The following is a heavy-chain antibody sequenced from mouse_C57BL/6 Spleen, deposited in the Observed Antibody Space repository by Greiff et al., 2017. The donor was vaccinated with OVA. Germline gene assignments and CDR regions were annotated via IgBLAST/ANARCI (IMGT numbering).Heavy chain of an antibody. Sequence: QVQLQQSGAELVRPGASVTLSCKASGYTFTNYEMHWVKQTPVHGLEWIGAIDPETGGTAYNQKFKGKAILTADKSSSTAYMELRSLTSEDSAVYYCTRSVYGNYLYFDYWGQGTTLTVSS. J-gene: IGHJ2*01. V-gene: IGHV1-15*01. CDR2: IDPETGGT. CDR1: GYTFTNYE. D-gene: IGHD2-10*02. CDR3: TRSVYGNYLYFDY.